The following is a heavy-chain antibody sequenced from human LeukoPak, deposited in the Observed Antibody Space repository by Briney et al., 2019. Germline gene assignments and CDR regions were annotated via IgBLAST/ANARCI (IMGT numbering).Heavy chain of an antibody. V-gene: IGHV4-59*01. J-gene: IGHJ4*02. CDR1: GGSISSYY. D-gene: IGHD3-22*01. CDR2: IYDSGST. CDR3: ARQSISGSSLSYFDY. Sequence: PSETLSLTCTVSGGSISSYYLSWIRQPPGKGLEWIGNIYDSGSTNYSPSLKSRVTISVDTSKNQCSLKLSSVTAADTAVYYCARQSISGSSLSYFDYWGQGTLVNVSS.